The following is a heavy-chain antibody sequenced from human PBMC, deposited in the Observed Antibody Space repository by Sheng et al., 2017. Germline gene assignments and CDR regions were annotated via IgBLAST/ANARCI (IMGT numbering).Heavy chain of an antibody. CDR1: GGTFSSYA. D-gene: IGHD2-21*01. Sequence: QVQLVQSGAEVKKPGSSVKVSCKASGGTFSSYAISWVRQAPGQGLEWMGGIIPIFGTANYAQKFQGRVTITTDESTSTAYMELSSLRSEDTAVYYCARDPRKELVIGLYGWFDPWGQGTLVTVSS. CDR2: IIPIFGTA. V-gene: IGHV1-69*05. J-gene: IGHJ5*02. CDR3: ARDPRKELVIGLYGWFDP.